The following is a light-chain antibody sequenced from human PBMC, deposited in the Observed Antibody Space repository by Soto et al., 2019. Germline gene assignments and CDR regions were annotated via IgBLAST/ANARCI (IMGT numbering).Light chain of an antibody. Sequence: EIVLTQSPATLSLSPGERATLSCRASQSVSSYLAWYQQKPGQAPRLLIYDASNRATGIPARFSGSGSGTDLTRTISSLAAEDFAVYYGQHRSNGPLVFTFGTGTKVDIK. J-gene: IGKJ3*01. CDR3: QHRSNGPLVFT. V-gene: IGKV3-11*01. CDR2: DAS. CDR1: QSVSSY.